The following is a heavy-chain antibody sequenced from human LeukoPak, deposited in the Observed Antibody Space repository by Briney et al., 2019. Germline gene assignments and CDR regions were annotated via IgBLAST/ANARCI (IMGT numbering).Heavy chain of an antibody. J-gene: IGHJ5*02. CDR3: ARDKELGYCSGGSCYFGWFDP. CDR1: GYTFTSYG. Sequence: GASVKVSCKASGYTFTSYGISWVRQAPGQGLEWMGWISAYNGNTNYAQKLQGRVTMTTDTSTSTAYMELRSLRSDDTAVYYCARDKELGYCSGGSCYFGWFDPWGQGTLVTVSS. V-gene: IGHV1-18*01. D-gene: IGHD2-15*01. CDR2: ISAYNGNT.